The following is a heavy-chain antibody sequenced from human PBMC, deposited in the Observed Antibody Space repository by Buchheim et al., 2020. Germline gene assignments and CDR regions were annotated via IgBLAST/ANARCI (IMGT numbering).Heavy chain of an antibody. V-gene: IGHV1-2*02. Sequence: QVQLVQSGAEVKKPGASVKVSCKASGYTFTGYYMHWVRQAPGQGLEWMGWINPNSGGTNYAQKFQGRVTMTRDTSISPAYTELSRLRSDDTAVYYCARDRGYDFWSGYPIFGYYYYGMDVWGQGTT. CDR3: ARDRGYDFWSGYPIFGYYYYGMDV. CDR1: GYTFTGYY. D-gene: IGHD3-3*01. J-gene: IGHJ6*02. CDR2: INPNSGGT.